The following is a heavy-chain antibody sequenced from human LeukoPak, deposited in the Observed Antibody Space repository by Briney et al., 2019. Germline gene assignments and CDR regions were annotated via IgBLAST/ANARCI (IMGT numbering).Heavy chain of an antibody. V-gene: IGHV3-21*01. J-gene: IGHJ4*02. Sequence: GGSLRLSCAASGFTFSSYSMNWVRQAPGKGLEWVSSISSSSSYIYYADSVKSRFTISRDNAKNSLYLQMNSLRAEDTAVYYCARDGGYGGNHYYFDYWGQGTLVTVSS. CDR2: ISSSSSYI. CDR3: ARDGGYGGNHYYFDY. D-gene: IGHD4-23*01. CDR1: GFTFSSYS.